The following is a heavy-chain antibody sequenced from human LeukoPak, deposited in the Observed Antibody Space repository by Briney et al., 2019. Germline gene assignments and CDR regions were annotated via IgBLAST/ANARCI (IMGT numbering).Heavy chain of an antibody. CDR2: ISGSGGST. J-gene: IGHJ4*02. D-gene: IGHD3-3*01. Sequence: GGSLRLSCAASGFTFSSYAMSWVRQAPGKGLEWVSAISGSGGSTYYADSVKGRFAISRDNSKNTLYLQMNSLRAEDTAVYYCAKDLADFWSGYLHWGQGTLVTVSS. CDR1: GFTFSSYA. CDR3: AKDLADFWSGYLH. V-gene: IGHV3-23*01.